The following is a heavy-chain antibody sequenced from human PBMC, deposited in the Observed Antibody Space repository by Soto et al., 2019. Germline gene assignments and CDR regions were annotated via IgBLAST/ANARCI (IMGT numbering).Heavy chain of an antibody. CDR3: ARVTAATGFDP. V-gene: IGHV4-30-4*01. Sequence: SETLSLTCTVSGGSISSGDYYWIWIRQPPGKGLEWIGYIYYSGSTYYNPSLKSRVTISVDTSKNQFSLKLSSVTAADTAVYYCARVTAATGFDPWGQGTLVTVSS. CDR2: IYYSGST. CDR1: GGSISSGDYY. J-gene: IGHJ5*02. D-gene: IGHD2-21*02.